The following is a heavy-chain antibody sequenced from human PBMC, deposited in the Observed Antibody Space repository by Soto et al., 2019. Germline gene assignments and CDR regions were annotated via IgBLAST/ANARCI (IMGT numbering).Heavy chain of an antibody. V-gene: IGHV4-61*05. Sequence: SETLSLTCTVSGGSISSSSYYWGWIRQPPGKGLEWIGYIYYSGSTNYNPSLKSRVTISVDTSKNQFSLKLSSVTAADTAVYYCARGNTPVDYWGQGTLVTVSS. CDR1: GGSISSSSYY. CDR3: ARGNTPVDY. D-gene: IGHD2-2*02. CDR2: IYYSGST. J-gene: IGHJ4*02.